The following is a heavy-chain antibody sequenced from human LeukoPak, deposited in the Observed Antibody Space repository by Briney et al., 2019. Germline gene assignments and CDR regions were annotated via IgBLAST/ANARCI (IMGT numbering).Heavy chain of an antibody. J-gene: IGHJ6*02. CDR1: GFTFSSYS. Sequence: GSLRLSCAASGFTFSSYSMNWVRQAPGKGLEWVSYISSSSSTIYCADSVKGRFTISRDNAKNSLYLQMNSLRAEDTAVYYCARDTVETYYYYGMDVWGQGTTVTVSS. V-gene: IGHV3-48*01. D-gene: IGHD4-23*01. CDR2: ISSSSSTI. CDR3: ARDTVETYYYYGMDV.